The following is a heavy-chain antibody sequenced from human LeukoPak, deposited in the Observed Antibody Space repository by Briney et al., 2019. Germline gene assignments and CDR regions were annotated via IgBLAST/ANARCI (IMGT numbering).Heavy chain of an antibody. CDR3: ARDQTQIWFGEGLWYFDY. J-gene: IGHJ4*02. CDR2: ISPYNGNT. D-gene: IGHD3-10*01. Sequence: ASVKVTCKASGYTFTTYGISWVRQAPGQGLEWMGWISPYNGNTKYAQKVQGRVTMTTDTSTSTAYMELRSLRSDDTAVYYCARDQTQIWFGEGLWYFDYWGQGTLVTVSS. CDR1: GYTFTTYG. V-gene: IGHV1-18*01.